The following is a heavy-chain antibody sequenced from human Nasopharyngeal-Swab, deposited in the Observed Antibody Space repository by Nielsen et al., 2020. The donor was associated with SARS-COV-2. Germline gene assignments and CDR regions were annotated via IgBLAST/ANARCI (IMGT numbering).Heavy chain of an antibody. V-gene: IGHV3-23*01. CDR2: ISGSGGST. D-gene: IGHD6-6*01. CDR3: ARSSSAGELDY. Sequence: GESLKISCAASGFTFSSYAMSLVRQAPGKGLECVSAISGSGGSTYYADSVKGRFTISRDNSKNTLYLQMNSLRAEDTAVYYCARSSSAGELDYWGQGTLVTVSS. CDR1: GFTFSSYA. J-gene: IGHJ4*02.